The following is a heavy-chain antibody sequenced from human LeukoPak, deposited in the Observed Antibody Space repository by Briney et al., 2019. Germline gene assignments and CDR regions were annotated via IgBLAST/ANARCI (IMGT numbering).Heavy chain of an antibody. CDR3: ARGAAAGSIYYYYYMDV. CDR1: GGSISNYY. Sequence: SETLSLTCTVSGGSISNYYWSWVRQPAGKGLEWIGRIYTSGSTNYNPSLKSRVTMSVDTSKNQFSLKLSSVTAADTAVYYCARGAAAGSIYYYYYMDVWGKGTTVTVSS. J-gene: IGHJ6*03. D-gene: IGHD6-13*01. CDR2: IYTSGST. V-gene: IGHV4-4*07.